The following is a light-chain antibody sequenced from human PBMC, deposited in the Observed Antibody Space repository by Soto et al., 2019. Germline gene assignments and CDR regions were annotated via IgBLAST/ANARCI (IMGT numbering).Light chain of an antibody. CDR1: NIGDKS. CDR2: DDD. V-gene: IGLV3-21*02. J-gene: IGLJ2*01. CDR3: HVWDSSSDHVV. Sequence: SYELTQAPSVSVAPRQTARITCGGKNIGDKSVHWYQQKPGQAPVLVVYDDDHRPSGIPERFSGSKSANTAILTISRAEGGDEAAYFCHVWDSSSDHVVFGGGTKVTVL.